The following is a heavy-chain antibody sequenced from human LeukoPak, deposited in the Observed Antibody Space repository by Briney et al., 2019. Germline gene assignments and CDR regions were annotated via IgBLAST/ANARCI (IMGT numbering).Heavy chain of an antibody. D-gene: IGHD3-9*01. CDR2: LYSGDTT. J-gene: IGHJ4*02. CDR3: ARRLLTGYYEF. V-gene: IGHV3-66*01. Sequence: PGGFLRLSCAASGFTVSSTYMSWVRQAPGKGLEWVSALYSGDTTYYANSVKGRFTISRDNSKNMLYLQMNSLRAEDTAVYYCARRLLTGYYEFWGQGTLVTVSS. CDR1: GFTVSSTY.